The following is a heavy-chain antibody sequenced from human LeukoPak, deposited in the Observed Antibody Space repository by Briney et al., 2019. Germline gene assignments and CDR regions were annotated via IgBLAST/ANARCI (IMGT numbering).Heavy chain of an antibody. CDR2: ISDSGGSI. V-gene: IGHV3-23*01. D-gene: IGHD2-2*01. CDR1: GFTFSSYG. J-gene: IGHJ4*02. Sequence: GGSLRLSCAASGFTFSSYGMSWVRQAPGKGLEWVSGISDSGGSIYYADSVKGRFTISRDNSKNTLYLQMNSLRAEDTAVYYCAKSAGFCTSTICRGAYNFDCWGQGTLVTVSS. CDR3: AKSAGFCTSTICRGAYNFDC.